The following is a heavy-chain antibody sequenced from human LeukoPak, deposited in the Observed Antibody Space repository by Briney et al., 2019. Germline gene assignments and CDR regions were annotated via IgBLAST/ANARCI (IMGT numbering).Heavy chain of an antibody. D-gene: IGHD3-9*01. CDR1: GFTFSDYW. J-gene: IGHJ4*02. Sequence: PGGSLRLSCAISGFTFSDYWMNWFRQAPGEGPEWVAIIKQDGSQTHYVDFVKGRFTISRDNDKSSLFLQMNSLRDEDTAVYYCARGQGWLSDSWGQGIQVTVTS. V-gene: IGHV3-7*03. CDR3: ARGQGWLSDS. CDR2: IKQDGSQT.